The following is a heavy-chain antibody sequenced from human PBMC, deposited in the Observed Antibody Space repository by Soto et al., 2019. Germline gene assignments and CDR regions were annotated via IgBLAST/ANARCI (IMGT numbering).Heavy chain of an antibody. CDR2: ITGTGGNT. Sequence: EVQLLESGGGLVQPGGSLRLSCAASGFPLSTYGMTWVRQAPGKGLEWVSAITGTGGNTYYVDSVKGRFTSSRDNSKNMLYLQMNSLRVEDTAVYSCARIRGYWYGLDVWGQGTTVTVSS. CDR3: ARIRGYWYGLDV. CDR1: GFPLSTYG. J-gene: IGHJ6*02. V-gene: IGHV3-23*01.